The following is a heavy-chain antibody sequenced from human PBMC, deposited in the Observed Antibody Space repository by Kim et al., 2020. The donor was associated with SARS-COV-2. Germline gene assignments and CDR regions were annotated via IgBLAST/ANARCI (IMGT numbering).Heavy chain of an antibody. CDR1: GFTFSSYG. D-gene: IGHD6-19*01. CDR3: ARDPERGWYPPFDY. Sequence: GGSLRLSCAASGFTFSSYGMHWVRQAPGKGLEWVAVIWYDGSNKYYADSVKGRFTISRDNSKNTLYLQMNSLRAEDTAVYYCARDPERGWYPPFDYWGQGTLVTVSS. V-gene: IGHV3-33*08. J-gene: IGHJ4*02. CDR2: IWYDGSNK.